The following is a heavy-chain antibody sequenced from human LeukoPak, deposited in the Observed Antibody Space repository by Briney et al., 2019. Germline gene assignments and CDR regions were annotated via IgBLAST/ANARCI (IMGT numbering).Heavy chain of an antibody. Sequence: GGSLRLSCAASGFTFSSYAMSWVRQAPGKGLEWVSAISGSGGSTYYADSVKGRFTISRDNSKNTLYLKMNSLRAEDTAVYYCAKVAGRDWSGYYNGYYYYMDVWGKGTTVTVSS. J-gene: IGHJ6*03. D-gene: IGHD3-3*01. V-gene: IGHV3-23*01. CDR3: AKVAGRDWSGYYNGYYYYMDV. CDR2: ISGSGGST. CDR1: GFTFSSYA.